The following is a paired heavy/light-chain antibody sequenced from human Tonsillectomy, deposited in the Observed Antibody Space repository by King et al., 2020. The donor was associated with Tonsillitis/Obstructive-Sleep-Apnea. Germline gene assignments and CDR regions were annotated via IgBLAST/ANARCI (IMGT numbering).Heavy chain of an antibody. D-gene: IGHD6-19*01. Sequence: QVQLVQSGAEVKKPGASVKVSCKASGYTLTRYSMHWVRQAPGQGLEWMGILNPGGGTTSYAQKFQGRVTMTRDTSTSTVYMELSRLRSEDTAMYYCWTYSSGWEYYLDYWGQGTLVTVSS. CDR1: GYTLTRYS. V-gene: IGHV1-46*01. J-gene: IGHJ4*02. CDR2: LNPGGGTT. CDR3: WTYSSGWEYYLDY.
Light chain of an antibody. CDR3: HQSFSTPRT. J-gene: IGKJ1*01. V-gene: IGKV1-39*01. CDR1: QNINIY. CDR2: TAS. Sequence: DIQMTQSPSSLSASVGDRVTITCRASQNINIYLNWYQQKPGKAPKLLIYTASNSQSGVPSRFSGSGSGTDFTLTISSLQPEDFATYYCHQSFSTPRTFGQGTKVEI.